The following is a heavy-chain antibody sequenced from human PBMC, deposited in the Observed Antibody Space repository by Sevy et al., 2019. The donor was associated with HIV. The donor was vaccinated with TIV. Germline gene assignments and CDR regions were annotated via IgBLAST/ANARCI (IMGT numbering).Heavy chain of an antibody. CDR2: ISTGTDHI. CDR3: VRRGVDAYNVYFDL. Sequence: GGSLRLSCTASGFTFSAYSMNWVRQAPGKGREWLSYISTGTDHIYYADSAKGRFTISRDDAKKSVYLEMKSLRDQDTALYYCVRRGVDAYNVYFDLWGQGTLVTVSS. V-gene: IGHV3-21*05. J-gene: IGHJ4*02. D-gene: IGHD3-10*01. CDR1: GFTFSAYS.